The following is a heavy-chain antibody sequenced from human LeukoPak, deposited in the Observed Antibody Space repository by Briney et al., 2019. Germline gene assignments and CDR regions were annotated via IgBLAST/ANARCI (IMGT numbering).Heavy chain of an antibody. CDR1: SVSISDSNYF. D-gene: IGHD1-14*01. Sequence: SETLSLTCTVSSVSISDSNYFWGWIRQPPGKGLQWIGSIYFGGTTYYDAPLKSRVTLSVDTSKNLFSLTLASVTAADTAVYYCGTADGIHRNLYGLDVWGQGTTVTVSS. CDR3: GTADGIHRNLYGLDV. CDR2: IYFGGTT. V-gene: IGHV4-39*01. J-gene: IGHJ6*02.